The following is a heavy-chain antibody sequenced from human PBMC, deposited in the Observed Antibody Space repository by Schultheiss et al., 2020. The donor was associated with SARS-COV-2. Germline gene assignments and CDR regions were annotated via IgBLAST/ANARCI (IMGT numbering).Heavy chain of an antibody. V-gene: IGHV3-23*01. CDR1: GFTFSSYA. CDR2: ISGSGADT. Sequence: GESLKISCAASGFTFSSYAMSWVRQAPGKGLEWVSAISGSGADTHYADSVKGRFSISRDNSKNTLYLQMNSLRAEDTAVYYCARDRAIGEHFDYWGQGTLVTVS. CDR3: ARDRAIGEHFDY. J-gene: IGHJ4*02. D-gene: IGHD2-21*01.